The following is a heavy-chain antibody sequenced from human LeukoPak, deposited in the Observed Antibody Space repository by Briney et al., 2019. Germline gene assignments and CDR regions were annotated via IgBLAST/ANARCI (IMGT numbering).Heavy chain of an antibody. Sequence: GASVKVSCKASGYTFTSYPIHWVRQAPGQRLEWMGWINAGDGNTKYSQKFQGRVTITRDTSASTAYMELSSLRSEDTAVYYCARGFATTVAGTFVDYWGQGTLVTVSS. V-gene: IGHV1-3*01. CDR2: INAGDGNT. CDR1: GYTFTSYP. J-gene: IGHJ4*02. CDR3: ARGFATTVAGTFVDY. D-gene: IGHD6-19*01.